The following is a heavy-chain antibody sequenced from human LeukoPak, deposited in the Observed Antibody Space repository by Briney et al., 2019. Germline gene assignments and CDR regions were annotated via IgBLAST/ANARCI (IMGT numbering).Heavy chain of an antibody. V-gene: IGHV4-59*01. J-gene: IGHJ4*02. D-gene: IGHD3-22*01. CDR3: ASFHYDSSGYYYPY. Sequence: SETLSLTCTVSGGSISSYYWSWIRQPPGKGLEWIGYIYYSGSTNYNPSLKSRVTISVDTSKNQFSLKLSSVTAADTAVYYCASFHYDSSGYYYPYWGQGTLVTVSS. CDR1: GGSISSYY. CDR2: IYYSGST.